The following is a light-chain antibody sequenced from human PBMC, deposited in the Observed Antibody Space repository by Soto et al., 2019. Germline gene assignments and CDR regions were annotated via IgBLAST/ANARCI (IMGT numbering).Light chain of an antibody. CDR3: QQSGDLPLT. CDR1: QSVTNNY. CDR2: SAS. Sequence: ENVLTQSPGTLSLSAGERATLSCRASQSVTNNYLSWYQQKPGQAPRLVIYSASSRATGIPDRFSGSGSGTDFTLTVSRLEPEDFAVYYCQQSGDLPLTFGEGTKVEIK. J-gene: IGKJ4*01. V-gene: IGKV3-20*01.